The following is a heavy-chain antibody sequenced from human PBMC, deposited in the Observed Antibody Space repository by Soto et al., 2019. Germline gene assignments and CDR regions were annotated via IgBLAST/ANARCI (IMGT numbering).Heavy chain of an antibody. V-gene: IGHV3-9*01. CDR2: ISWDGGTI. D-gene: IGHD3-3*01. Sequence: EVQLVESGGGLAQPGRSLRLSCATSGFTFDDYAMHWVRQAPGKGLEWVSGISWDGGTIGYADSVKGRFTISRDNAKKSLFMEMNTLRPEDTAIYFCAKDLFQYDFWSGYQKWGKGTLVTVSS. CDR3: AKDLFQYDFWSGYQK. CDR1: GFTFDDYA. J-gene: IGHJ4*02.